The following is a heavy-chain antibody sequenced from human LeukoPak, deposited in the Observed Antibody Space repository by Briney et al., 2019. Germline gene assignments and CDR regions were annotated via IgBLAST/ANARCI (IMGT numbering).Heavy chain of an antibody. CDR1: GFTFSNFW. D-gene: IGHD1-1*01. V-gene: IGHV3-7*05. CDR2: IDQDGNEK. J-gene: IGHJ3*02. CDR3: ARDPTGNDAFDI. Sequence: GGSLRLSCAASGFTFSNFWLSWVRQAPGKGLEWVANIDQDGNEKYYVDSVKGRFTISRDNAKNSLYLQMNRLRAEDTVVYYCARDPTGNDAFDIWGQGTMVTVSS.